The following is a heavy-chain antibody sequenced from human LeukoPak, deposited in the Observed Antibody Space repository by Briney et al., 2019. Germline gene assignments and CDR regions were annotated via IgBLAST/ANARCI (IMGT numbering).Heavy chain of an antibody. J-gene: IGHJ4*02. CDR2: INHSGST. CDR3: ARGGSSSWYRTLYFDY. CDR1: GGFFSGYY. D-gene: IGHD6-13*01. Sequence: SETLSLTCAVYGGFFSGYYWSWIRQPPGKGLEWIGEINHSGSTNYNPSLKSRVTISVDTSKNQFSLKLSSVTAADTAVYYCARGGSSSWYRTLYFDYWGQGTLVTVSS. V-gene: IGHV4-34*01.